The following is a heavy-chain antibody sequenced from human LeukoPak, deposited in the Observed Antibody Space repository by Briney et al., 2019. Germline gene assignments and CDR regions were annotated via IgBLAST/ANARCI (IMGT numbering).Heavy chain of an antibody. CDR2: IWYDGSNK. CDR3: ARERGGYSYGPFDY. D-gene: IGHD5-18*01. V-gene: IGHV3-33*01. Sequence: PGRSLTLSCAASGFTFSSYGMHWVRQAPGKGLEWVAVIWYDGSNKYCADSVKGRFTISRDNSKHTLYLQMNSLRAEDTAVYYCARERGGYSYGPFDYWGQGTLVTVSS. J-gene: IGHJ4*02. CDR1: GFTFSSYG.